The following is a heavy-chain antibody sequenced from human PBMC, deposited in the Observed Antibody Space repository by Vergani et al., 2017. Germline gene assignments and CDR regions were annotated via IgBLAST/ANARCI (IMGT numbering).Heavy chain of an antibody. V-gene: IGHV3-33*01. CDR3: ARDLRLLYTRFDP. D-gene: IGHD3-16*01. Sequence: QVQLVESGGGVVQPGRSLRLSCAASGFTFNQYGMHWVRQAPGKGLEWVAVTWYDGNNKQYAASVKGRFTITRDNSKSTMYLQMNSLRDEDTGVYYCARDLRLLYTRFDPWGQGTLVTVSS. CDR1: GFTFNQYG. CDR2: TWYDGNNK. J-gene: IGHJ5*02.